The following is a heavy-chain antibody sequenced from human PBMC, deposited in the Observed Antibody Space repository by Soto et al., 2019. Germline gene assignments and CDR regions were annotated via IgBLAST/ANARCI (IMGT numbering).Heavy chain of an antibody. V-gene: IGHV1-69*01. J-gene: IGHJ4*02. CDR3: ARDPRQDCSRETCYYS. CDR2: IIPIFGTT. CDR1: GGTLSSYV. Sequence: QVQLVQSAAEVKKPGSSVKVSCKASGGTLSSYVISWVRQAPGQGLEWMGGIIPIFGTTTYGEKFQGRVTITADESTSTTYMELSSLKSEDTAVYYCARDPRQDCSRETCYYSWGQGTLVTVSS. D-gene: IGHD2-2*01.